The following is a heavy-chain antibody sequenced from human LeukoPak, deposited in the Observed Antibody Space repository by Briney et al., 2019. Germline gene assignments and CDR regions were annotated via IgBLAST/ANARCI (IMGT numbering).Heavy chain of an antibody. CDR1: GFTFISYA. Sequence: PGGSLRLSCAASGFTFISYAIHWVRQAPGKGLEWVAVISFHGTDSFYADSVKGRFTISRDNAKNSLYLQMNSLRAEDTAVYYCATSFYGDDVYWGQGTLVTVSS. D-gene: IGHD4-17*01. J-gene: IGHJ4*02. CDR3: ATSFYGDDVY. CDR2: ISFHGTDS. V-gene: IGHV3-30*04.